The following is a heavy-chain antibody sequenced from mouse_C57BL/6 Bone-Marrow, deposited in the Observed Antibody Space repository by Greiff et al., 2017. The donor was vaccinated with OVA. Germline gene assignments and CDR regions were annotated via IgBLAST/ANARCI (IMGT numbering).Heavy chain of an antibody. Sequence: DVKLVESGGGLVQPGGSLSLSCAASGFTFTDYYMRWVRQPPGKALEWLGFIRNKANGYTTEYSASVKGRFTISRDNSQSILYLQMNALRAEDSATYYCARYYYYGSSLVYWYFDVWGTGTTVTVSS. CDR2: IRNKANGYTT. CDR3: ARYYYYGSSLVYWYFDV. V-gene: IGHV7-3*01. J-gene: IGHJ1*03. D-gene: IGHD1-1*01. CDR1: GFTFTDYY.